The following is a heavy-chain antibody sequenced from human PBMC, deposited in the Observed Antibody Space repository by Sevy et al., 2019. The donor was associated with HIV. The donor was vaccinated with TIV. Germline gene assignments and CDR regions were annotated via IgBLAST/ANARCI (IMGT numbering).Heavy chain of an antibody. Sequence: GGSLRLSCAASGLTLSSCGMHWARQAPGKGREWVPVISYDGSKKYYAESVKGRFTISRDTSKNTLYLQMNSLRAEDTAVYYCAKDFTGFYGMDVWGQGTTVTVSS. CDR1: GLTLSSCG. J-gene: IGHJ6*02. D-gene: IGHD3-9*01. CDR3: AKDFTGFYGMDV. V-gene: IGHV3-30*18. CDR2: ISYDGSKK.